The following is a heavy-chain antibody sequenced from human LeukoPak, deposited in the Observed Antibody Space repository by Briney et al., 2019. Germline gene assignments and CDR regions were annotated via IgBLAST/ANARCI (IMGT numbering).Heavy chain of an antibody. CDR3: ARGDIVVVPAALLAEDYYYYMDV. D-gene: IGHD2-2*02. CDR2: IKQDGSEK. V-gene: IGHV3-7*01. J-gene: IGHJ6*03. CDR1: GFTFSSYW. Sequence: HPGGSLRLSCAASGFTFSSYWMSWVRQAPGKGLEWVANIKQDGSEKYYVDSVKGRFTISRDNAKNSLYLQMNSLRAEDTAVYYCARGDIVVVPAALLAEDYYYYMDVWGKGTTVTVSS.